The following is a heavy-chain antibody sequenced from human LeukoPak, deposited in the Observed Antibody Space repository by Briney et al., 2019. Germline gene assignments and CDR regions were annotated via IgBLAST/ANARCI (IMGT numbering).Heavy chain of an antibody. J-gene: IGHJ4*02. CDR1: GFTFSTYS. Sequence: GGSLRLSCAASGFTFSTYSMTWVRQRPGKGLEWVSSIYNSGTKIFYAGSVKGRFTISRDNSNNMLYLQMNSLRAEDSAVYYCAKDIVPDSGWDLDYWGRGALVTVSS. CDR2: IYNSGTKI. V-gene: IGHV3-23*05. D-gene: IGHD6-19*01. CDR3: AKDIVPDSGWDLDY.